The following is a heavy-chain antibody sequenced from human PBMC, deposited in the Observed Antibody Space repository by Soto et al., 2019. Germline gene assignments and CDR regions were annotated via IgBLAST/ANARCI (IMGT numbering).Heavy chain of an antibody. CDR2: ISAYNGNT. CDR3: ARVVGALGHWFDP. CDR1: GYTFTRFG. V-gene: IGHV1-18*01. D-gene: IGHD1-26*01. Sequence: QVQLVQSGAEVKKPGASVKVSCKDSGYTFTRFGISWVRQAPGQGLEWMGRISAYNGNTNYAQKLQGRVTMTTDTSTSTAFMELRSLRSDVTAVYYCARVVGALGHWFDPWGQGTLVTVSS. J-gene: IGHJ5*02.